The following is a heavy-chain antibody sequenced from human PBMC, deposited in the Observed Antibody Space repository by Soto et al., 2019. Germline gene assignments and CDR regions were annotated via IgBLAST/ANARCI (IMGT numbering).Heavy chain of an antibody. Sequence: ASVKVSCKASGYTFTSYAMHWVRQAPGQRLEWMGWINAGNGNTKYSQKFQGRVTITRDTSASTAYMELSSLRSEDTAVYYRARDSDVLLWFGELSYYFDYWGQGTLVTVSS. D-gene: IGHD3-10*01. CDR3: ARDSDVLLWFGELSYYFDY. J-gene: IGHJ4*02. V-gene: IGHV1-3*01. CDR2: INAGNGNT. CDR1: GYTFTSYA.